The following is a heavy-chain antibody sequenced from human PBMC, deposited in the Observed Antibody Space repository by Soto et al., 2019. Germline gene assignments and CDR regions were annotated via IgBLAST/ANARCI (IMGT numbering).Heavy chain of an antibody. CDR3: ARADGIAVRHGYDY. J-gene: IGHJ4*02. D-gene: IGHD6-19*01. Sequence: ASVKVSCKASGYTFTSYAIHWVRQAPGQRLEWMGWINGGDGKTKYSQKFQGRVTITRDTSATTAYMELSSLRSEDTAVYNCARADGIAVRHGYDYWGQGTLVTVS. CDR1: GYTFTSYA. CDR2: INGGDGKT. V-gene: IGHV1-3*01.